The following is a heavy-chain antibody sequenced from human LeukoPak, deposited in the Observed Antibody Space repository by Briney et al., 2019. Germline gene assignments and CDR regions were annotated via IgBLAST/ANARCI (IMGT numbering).Heavy chain of an antibody. CDR1: GGSISSYY. CDR2: IYHSGST. CDR3: SRAPYDSNSYGVNFYYYMDV. Sequence: PSETLSLTCTVSGGSISSYYWSWVRQPPGKGLEWIGYIYHSGSTNYNPSLKSRVTMSIDTSKNHFSLNLSSVTAADTAVYQCSRAPYDSNSYGVNFYYYMDVWGNGSTVTVSS. V-gene: IGHV4-59*01. D-gene: IGHD6-13*01. J-gene: IGHJ6*03.